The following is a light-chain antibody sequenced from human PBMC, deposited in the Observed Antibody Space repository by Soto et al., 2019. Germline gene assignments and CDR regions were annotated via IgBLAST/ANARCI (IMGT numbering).Light chain of an antibody. V-gene: IGKV1-39*01. CDR3: QQFNSYPIT. CDR1: QSISSY. CDR2: AAS. Sequence: DIQMTQSPSSLSASVGDRVTITCRASQSISSYLNWYQQKPGKAPKLLIYAASSLQSGVPSRFSGSGSGPEFTLTISSLQPEDFATYYCQQFNSYPITSGQGTRLEIK. J-gene: IGKJ5*01.